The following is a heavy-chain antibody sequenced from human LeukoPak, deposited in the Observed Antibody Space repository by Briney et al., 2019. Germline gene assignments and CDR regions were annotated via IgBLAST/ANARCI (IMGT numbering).Heavy chain of an antibody. D-gene: IGHD6-13*01. Sequence: GGSLRLSCAASGFTFNSYWMHWVRQAPGKGLVWVSRINRDGRSTSYADSVKGRFTISRDNAKNTLYLQMNSLRAEDTAVYYCARDSIAAGGPYGMDVWGQETTVTVSS. CDR2: INRDGRST. J-gene: IGHJ6*02. CDR3: ARDSIAAGGPYGMDV. V-gene: IGHV3-74*01. CDR1: GFTFNSYW.